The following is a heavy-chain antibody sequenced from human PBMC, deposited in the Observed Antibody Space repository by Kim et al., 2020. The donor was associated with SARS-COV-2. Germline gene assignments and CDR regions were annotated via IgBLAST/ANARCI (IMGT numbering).Heavy chain of an antibody. Sequence: NSTPSLKSRVTISVDTSKNQFSLKLSSVTAADTAVYYCAKSRNYRSRFDYWGQGTLVTVSS. V-gene: IGHV4-34*01. CDR3: AKSRNYRSRFDY. J-gene: IGHJ4*02. D-gene: IGHD1-7*01.